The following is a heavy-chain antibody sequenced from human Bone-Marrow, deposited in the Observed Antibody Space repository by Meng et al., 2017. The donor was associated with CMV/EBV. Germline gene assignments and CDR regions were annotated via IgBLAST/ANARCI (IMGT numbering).Heavy chain of an antibody. CDR1: ISCGGYC. J-gene: IGHJ5*02. CDR2: IYDSGST. Sequence: ISCGGYCWSCLRQHPGKGLECIGYIYDSGSTYYNPSLKSRVTISVDTSKNQFSLKLSSVTAADTAVYYCARVKYCSSTSCYFGWFDPWGQGTLVTVSS. V-gene: IGHV4-31*02. D-gene: IGHD2-2*01. CDR3: ARVKYCSSTSCYFGWFDP.